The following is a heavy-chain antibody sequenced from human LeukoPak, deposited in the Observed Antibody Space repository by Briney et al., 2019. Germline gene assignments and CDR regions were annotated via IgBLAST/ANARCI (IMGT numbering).Heavy chain of an antibody. CDR1: GYTFTSYD. CDR3: ARGDYYGSGVNYGMDV. Sequence: ASVKVSCKASGYTFTSYDINWVRQATGQGLEWMGWMNPNSGNTGHAQKFQGRVTMTRNTSISTAYMELSSLRSEDTAVYYCARGDYYGSGVNYGMDVWGQGTTVTVSS. J-gene: IGHJ6*02. D-gene: IGHD3-10*01. V-gene: IGHV1-8*01. CDR2: MNPNSGNT.